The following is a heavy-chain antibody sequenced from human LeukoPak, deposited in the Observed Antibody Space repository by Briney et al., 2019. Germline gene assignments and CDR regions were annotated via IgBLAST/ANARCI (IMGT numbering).Heavy chain of an antibody. CDR1: GFTFSSYA. D-gene: IGHD3-9*01. V-gene: IGHV3-23*01. CDR2: FSGSGGST. J-gene: IGHJ4*02. CDR3: AKGEPYYDILTGYYMGYFDY. Sequence: PGGSLRLSCAASGFTFSSYAMSWVRQAPGKGLEWVSAFSGSGGSTYYADSVKGRFTISRDNSKNTLYLQMNSLRAEDTAVYYCAKGEPYYDILTGYYMGYFDYWGQGTLVTVSS.